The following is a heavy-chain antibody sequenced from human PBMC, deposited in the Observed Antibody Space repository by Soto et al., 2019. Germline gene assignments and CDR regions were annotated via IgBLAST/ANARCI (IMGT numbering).Heavy chain of an antibody. Sequence: QVQLVQSGAEVKKPGSSVKVSCKASGGTFSSYAISWVRQAPGQGLEWMGGIIPIFGTANYAQKFQGRVTITADESTSTAYMELSSLRSEDTAVYYCARSVGDPQPYYYYGMDVWGQGTTVTVSS. D-gene: IGHD4-17*01. V-gene: IGHV1-69*01. CDR1: GGTFSSYA. CDR2: IIPIFGTA. CDR3: ARSVGDPQPYYYYGMDV. J-gene: IGHJ6*02.